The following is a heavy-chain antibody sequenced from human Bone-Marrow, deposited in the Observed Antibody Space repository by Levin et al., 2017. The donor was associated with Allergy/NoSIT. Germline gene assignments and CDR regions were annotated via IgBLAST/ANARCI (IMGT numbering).Heavy chain of an antibody. CDR3: ATSEAVHLDC. CDR2: IRSKSNNYAT. V-gene: IGHV3-73*01. Sequence: GGSLRLSCAASGFTFSGSAIHWVRQASGKGLEWVGRIRSKSNNYATGYAASVKGRFTVSRDDSKTTAYLQMNSLKTEDTALYYCATSEAVHLDCWGQGVLVTVSS. CDR1: GFTFSGSA. J-gene: IGHJ4*02. D-gene: IGHD1-14*01.